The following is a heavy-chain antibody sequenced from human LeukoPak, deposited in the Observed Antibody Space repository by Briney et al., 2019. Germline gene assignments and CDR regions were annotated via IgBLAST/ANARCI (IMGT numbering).Heavy chain of an antibody. V-gene: IGHV3-74*01. CDR1: GFTFSSYW. Sequence: GGSLRLSRAASGFTFSSYWMHWVRQAPGKGLVWVSRIHSDGSSTSYADSVRGRFAISRDDAKSTLYLQMNSLRAEDTAVYYCARSGWPYYFDYWGQGTLVTVSS. D-gene: IGHD3-22*01. CDR2: IHSDGSST. J-gene: IGHJ4*02. CDR3: ARSGWPYYFDY.